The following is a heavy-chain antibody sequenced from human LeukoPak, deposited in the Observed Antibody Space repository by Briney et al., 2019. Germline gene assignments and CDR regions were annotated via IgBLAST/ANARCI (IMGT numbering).Heavy chain of an antibody. Sequence: SETLSLTCAVYGGSFSGYYWSWIRQPPGKGLEWIGAINHSGGTNYNPSLKSRVTISVDTSKNQFSLKLSSVTAADTAVYYCARSLPIPPRQYSGYDLTPYYFDYWGQGTLVTVSS. CDR1: GGSFSGYY. CDR3: ARSLPIPPRQYSGYDLTPYYFDY. D-gene: IGHD5-12*01. V-gene: IGHV4-34*01. CDR2: INHSGGT. J-gene: IGHJ4*02.